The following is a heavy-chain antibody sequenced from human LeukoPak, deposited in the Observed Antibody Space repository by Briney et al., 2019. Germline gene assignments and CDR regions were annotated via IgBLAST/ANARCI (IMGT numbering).Heavy chain of an antibody. V-gene: IGHV3-23*01. Sequence: GGSLRLSCEASGFSFSIYGMSCVRQAPGKGLEWVSGISGSGGNTYYAEALTGRFTVSRDNSKNTLYLQMNSLRAEDTALYYCAKGGLRGGTYNDDFWGQGTLVTVSS. D-gene: IGHD3-16*01. CDR1: GFSFSIYG. J-gene: IGHJ4*02. CDR3: AKGGLRGGTYNDDF. CDR2: ISGSGGNT.